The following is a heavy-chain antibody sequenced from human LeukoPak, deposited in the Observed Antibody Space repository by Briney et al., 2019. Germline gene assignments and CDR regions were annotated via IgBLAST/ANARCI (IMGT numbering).Heavy chain of an antibody. D-gene: IGHD3-10*01. CDR2: ISSSGDTR. CDR3: ARETRYRGSGSYSWFDP. CDR1: GFTFSSYE. Sequence: PGGSLRLSCAASGFTFSSYEMNWVRQAPGKGLEWVSYISSSGDTRYYADSVKGRFSISRDNAKNSLYLQMNTLRAEDTAVYYCARETRYRGSGSYSWFDPWGQGTQVTVSS. J-gene: IGHJ5*02. V-gene: IGHV3-48*03.